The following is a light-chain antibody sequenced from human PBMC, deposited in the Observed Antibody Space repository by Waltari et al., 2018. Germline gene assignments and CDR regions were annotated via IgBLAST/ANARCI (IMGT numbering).Light chain of an antibody. J-gene: IGKJ1*01. CDR2: AAS. V-gene: IGKV1-39*01. CDR1: QSITNY. CDR3: QQSSSALWT. Sequence: IQMTQSPSSLSASVGDRVIITCRASQSITNYLNWYQQKPGEAPKVLIYAASTLQTGVPSRFSGSGSGTDFTLTISSLQPEDFATYYCQQSSSALWTFGQGT.